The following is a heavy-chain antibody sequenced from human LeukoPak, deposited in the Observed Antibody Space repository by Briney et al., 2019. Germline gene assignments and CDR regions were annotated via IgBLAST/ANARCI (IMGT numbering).Heavy chain of an antibody. D-gene: IGHD3-3*01. V-gene: IGHV4-34*01. CDR3: ARGGLNYDFWSGHAFDI. J-gene: IGHJ3*02. CDR1: GGSFSGYY. CDR2: INHSGST. Sequence: SETLSLTCAVYGGSFSGYYWSWIRQPPGKGLEWIGEINHSGSTNYNPSLKSRVTISVDTSKNQFSLKLSSVTAADTAVYYCARGGLNYDFWSGHAFDIWGQGTMVTISS.